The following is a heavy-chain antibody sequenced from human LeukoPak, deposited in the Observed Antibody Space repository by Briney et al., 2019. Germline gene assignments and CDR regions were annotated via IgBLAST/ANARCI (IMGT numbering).Heavy chain of an antibody. Sequence: GASVKVSFKASGYTFTNYGINWVRQAPGQGLEWMGWISAYNRNTNYAQKFQGRVTMTTDTSTDIAYMDLRSLRSDDTDVYYCARAYRWTLIDYWGQGTLVTVSS. V-gene: IGHV1-18*04. J-gene: IGHJ4*02. CDR1: GYTFTNYG. D-gene: IGHD4-23*01. CDR3: ARAYRWTLIDY. CDR2: ISAYNRNT.